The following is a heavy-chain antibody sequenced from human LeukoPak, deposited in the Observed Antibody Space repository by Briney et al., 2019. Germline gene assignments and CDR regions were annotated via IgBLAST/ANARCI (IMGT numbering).Heavy chain of an antibody. V-gene: IGHV4-30-4*01. CDR3: ARGLNYYDSSGYYGPYWYFDL. J-gene: IGHJ2*01. D-gene: IGHD3-22*01. CDR2: IYYSGST. CDR1: GGSISSVDYY. Sequence: SETLSFTCTVSGGSISSVDYYWSWIRQPPGKGLEWNGYIYYSGSTYYNPSLKSRVTISVDTSKNQFSLKLSSVTAADTAVYYCARGLNYYDSSGYYGPYWYFDLWGRGTLVTVSS.